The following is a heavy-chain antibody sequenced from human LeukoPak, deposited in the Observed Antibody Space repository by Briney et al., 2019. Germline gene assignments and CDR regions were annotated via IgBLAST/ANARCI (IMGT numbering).Heavy chain of an antibody. CDR2: IYYSGST. CDR3: ATDVTGTAAFDS. Sequence: SETLSLTCTVSGGSISSYYWSWIRQPPGKGLEWIGYIYYSGSTNYNPSLKSRVTISVDTSKNQFSLKLSSVTAADTAVYYCATDVTGTAAFDSWGQGTLVTVSS. V-gene: IGHV4-59*01. D-gene: IGHD1-1*01. CDR1: GGSISSYY. J-gene: IGHJ4*02.